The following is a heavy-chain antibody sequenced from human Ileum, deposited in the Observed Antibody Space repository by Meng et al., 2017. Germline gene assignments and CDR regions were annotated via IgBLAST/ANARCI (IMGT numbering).Heavy chain of an antibody. J-gene: IGHJ4*02. CDR1: GGSISSGGYY. D-gene: IGHD6-13*01. V-gene: IGHV4-31*03. CDR3: AREPPAAAGTGADY. CDR2: IYYSGTT. Sequence: QVQLQESGPGLVKPSQTLSLTCIVSGGSISSGGYYWSWIRQHPGKGLEWIGYIYYSGTTYYNPSLKSRVTISVDTSKNQFSLKLSSVTAADTAVYYCAREPPAAAGTGADYWGQGTLVTVSS.